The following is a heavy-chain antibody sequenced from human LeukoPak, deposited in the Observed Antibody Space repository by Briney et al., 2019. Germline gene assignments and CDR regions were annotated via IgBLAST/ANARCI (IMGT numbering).Heavy chain of an antibody. Sequence: PGGSLRLSCAASGFTFSSYAMSWVRQAPGKGLEWVSAISGSGGSTYYADSVKGRFTISRDNSKNTLYLQMNSLRAEDTAVYYCAKDPQPAVAGTRVGYFDYWGQGTLVTVSS. CDR1: GFTFSSYA. CDR3: AKDPQPAVAGTRVGYFDY. J-gene: IGHJ4*02. CDR2: ISGSGGST. D-gene: IGHD6-19*01. V-gene: IGHV3-23*01.